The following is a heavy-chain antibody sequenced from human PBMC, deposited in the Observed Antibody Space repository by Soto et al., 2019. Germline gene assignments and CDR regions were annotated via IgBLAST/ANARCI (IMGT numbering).Heavy chain of an antibody. J-gene: IGHJ4*02. CDR3: ARESRSALGTVEH. CDR2: IYASGNT. CDR1: GTVFIAFY. D-gene: IGHD6-13*01. V-gene: IGHV4-4*07. Sequence: SDTQILSSSFRGTVFIAFYCGSFRKPAGKGLECSGRIYASGNTNYNPSLKSRVTMSVDTSKNQFSLTLNSVTAADTAVYYCARESRSALGTVEHWGRGTLVTVSS.